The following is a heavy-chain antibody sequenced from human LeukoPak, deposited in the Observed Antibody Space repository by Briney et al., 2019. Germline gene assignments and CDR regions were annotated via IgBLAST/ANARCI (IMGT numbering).Heavy chain of an antibody. D-gene: IGHD1-1*01. Sequence: GGSLILSCAASGFTFNRSWMNWVRQAPGKGLEWVANMDPSGSQKRYVDSVKGRFTISKDNPGTSLYLEMYSLRAEDTAIYYCAIWTSGNYWGQGTLVTVSS. J-gene: IGHJ4*02. CDR3: AIWTSGNY. V-gene: IGHV3-7*01. CDR2: MDPSGSQK. CDR1: GFTFNRSW.